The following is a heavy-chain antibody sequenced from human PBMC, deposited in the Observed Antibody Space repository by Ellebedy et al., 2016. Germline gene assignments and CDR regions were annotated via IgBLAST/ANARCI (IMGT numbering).Heavy chain of an antibody. CDR2: IRYDGHT. CDR1: GDSIGFYY. J-gene: IGHJ4*02. D-gene: IGHD1-14*01. V-gene: IGHV4-59*12. CDR3: ARDPDDSDFDY. Sequence: SETLSLTCTVSGDSIGFYYWSWIRQPPGKGLEWIASIRYDGHTYNNLSLKSRVTISLDPSKNQVSLRLSSVTAADTAVYYWARDPDDSDFDYWGQGTLVSVSS.